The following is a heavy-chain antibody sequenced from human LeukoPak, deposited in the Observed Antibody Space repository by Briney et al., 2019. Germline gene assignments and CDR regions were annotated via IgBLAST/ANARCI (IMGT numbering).Heavy chain of an antibody. CDR1: GFTFSSYG. J-gene: IGHJ6*02. Sequence: GGSLRLSCAASGFTFSSYGMSWVRQAPGKGLEWVSGISGSGGSTYYADSVKGRFTISRGSSKNTLYLQMNSLRAEDTAVYYCAKSQSPNYSYGMDVWGQGTTVTVSS. D-gene: IGHD6-19*01. CDR3: AKSQSPNYSYGMDV. CDR2: ISGSGGST. V-gene: IGHV3-23*01.